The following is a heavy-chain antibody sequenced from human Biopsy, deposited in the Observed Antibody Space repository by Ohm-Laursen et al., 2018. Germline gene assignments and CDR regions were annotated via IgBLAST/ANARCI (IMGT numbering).Heavy chain of an antibody. V-gene: IGHV4-31*03. CDR2: IFFNGDT. D-gene: IGHD3-22*01. CDR3: ARAKTQDRSFPDWYFDL. Sequence: TLSLTCIVSGDSIFGGGYYWTWIRQHPEKGLEWLGYIFFNGDTHYNPSLRSRVDISSDMSKNEFYLRLYSVTAADTAVYYCARAKTQDRSFPDWYFDLWGRGTLVTVSS. J-gene: IGHJ2*01. CDR1: GDSIFGGGYY.